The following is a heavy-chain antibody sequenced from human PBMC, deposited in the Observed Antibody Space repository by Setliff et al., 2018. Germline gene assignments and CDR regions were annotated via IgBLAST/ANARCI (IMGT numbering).Heavy chain of an antibody. V-gene: IGHV4-38-2*01. CDR2: IYHSGKT. Sequence: SETLSLTCAVSGYSISSGYFWGWIRQPPGKGLEWIGSIYHSGKTYYNPSRKSRVTLSVDTSKNQFSLKLSSVTAADTAVYYCARLLAVTGGFFYYGVDVWGQGTTVTVSS. CDR1: GYSISSGYF. D-gene: IGHD6-19*01. CDR3: ARLLAVTGGFFYYGVDV. J-gene: IGHJ6*02.